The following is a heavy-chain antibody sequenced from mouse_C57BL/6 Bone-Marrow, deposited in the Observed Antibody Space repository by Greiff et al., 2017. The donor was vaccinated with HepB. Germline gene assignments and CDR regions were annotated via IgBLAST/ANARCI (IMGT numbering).Heavy chain of an antibody. Sequence: EVKLVESGPGLAKPSQTLSLTCSVTGYSVTSDYWNWIRKFPGNKLEYMGYISYSGSTYYNPSLKSRISITRDTSKNQYYLQLNSVTTEDTATYYCARRGGSSYWYFDVWGTGTTVTVSS. CDR3: ARRGGSSYWYFDV. CDR2: ISYSGST. J-gene: IGHJ1*03. D-gene: IGHD1-1*01. V-gene: IGHV3-8*01. CDR1: GYSVTSDY.